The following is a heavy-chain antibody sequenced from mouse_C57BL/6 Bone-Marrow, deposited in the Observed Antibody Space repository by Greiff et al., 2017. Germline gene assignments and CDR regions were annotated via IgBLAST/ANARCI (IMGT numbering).Heavy chain of an antibody. J-gene: IGHJ2*01. CDR1: GFNIKNTY. CDR3: ARRGIYYDYDYYFDY. Sequence: EVQLQQSVAELVRPGASVKLSCTASGFNIKNTYMHWVKQRPEQGLEWIGRSDPANGNTKYAPKFQGKATITADTSSNTAYLPLSSLTSEDTAIYYCARRGIYYDYDYYFDYWGQGTTLTVSS. CDR2: SDPANGNT. V-gene: IGHV14-3*01. D-gene: IGHD2-4*01.